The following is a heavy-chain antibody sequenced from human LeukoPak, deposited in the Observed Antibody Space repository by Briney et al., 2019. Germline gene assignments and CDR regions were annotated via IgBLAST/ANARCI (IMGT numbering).Heavy chain of an antibody. Sequence: SETLSLTCTVSGGSIRSSSYYWGWIRQPPGKGLEWIGSIYYSGSTYYNPSLKSRVTISIDTSKNQFSLKLSSVTAADTAVYYCATRRAGYYYMDVWGKGTTVTVSS. CDR3: ATRRAGYYYMDV. CDR2: IYYSGST. J-gene: IGHJ6*03. D-gene: IGHD6-19*01. V-gene: IGHV4-39*01. CDR1: GGSIRSSSYY.